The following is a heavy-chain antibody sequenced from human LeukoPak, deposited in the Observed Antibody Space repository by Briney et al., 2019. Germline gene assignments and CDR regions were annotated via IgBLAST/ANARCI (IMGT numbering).Heavy chain of an antibody. J-gene: IGHJ5*02. V-gene: IGHV1-69*05. D-gene: IGHD6-13*01. CDR2: IIPIFGTA. CDR3: ARGYSSSWYEGDWFDP. Sequence: SVKVSCKASGGTFSSYAISWVRQAPVQGLEWMGGIIPIFGTANYAQKFQGRVTITTDESTSTAYMELSSLRSEDTAVYYCARGYSSSWYEGDWFDPWGQGTLVTVSS. CDR1: GGTFSSYA.